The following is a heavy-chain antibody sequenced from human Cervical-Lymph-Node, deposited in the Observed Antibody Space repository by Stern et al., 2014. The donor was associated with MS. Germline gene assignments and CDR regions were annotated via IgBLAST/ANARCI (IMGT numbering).Heavy chain of an antibody. V-gene: IGHV1-46*01. D-gene: IGHD2-2*03. CDR2: INPSGGGA. Sequence: VQLVESGAEVKEPGDSVRVSCKASGYTFTSYYVHWVRQAPGQGLEWMGIINPSGGGASYAQTFQGRVTMTRDTSTSTVYMELGSLTSDDTAVYYCARVAVGDCSSTSCHFDYWGQGTLVTVSS. J-gene: IGHJ4*02. CDR3: ARVAVGDCSSTSCHFDY. CDR1: GYTFTSYY.